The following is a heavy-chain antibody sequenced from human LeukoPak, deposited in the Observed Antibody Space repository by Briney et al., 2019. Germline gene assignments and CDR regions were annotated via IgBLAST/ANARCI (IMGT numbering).Heavy chain of an antibody. J-gene: IGHJ4*02. CDR3: AKDLIAAAGYPDY. D-gene: IGHD6-13*01. CDR2: ISYDGSNK. CDR1: GFTFSSYE. Sequence: GGSLRLSCAASGFTFSSYEMNWVRQAPGKGLEWVAVISYDGSNKYYADSVKGRFTISRDNSKNTLYLQMNSLRAEDTAVYYCAKDLIAAAGYPDYWGQGTLVTVSS. V-gene: IGHV3-30*18.